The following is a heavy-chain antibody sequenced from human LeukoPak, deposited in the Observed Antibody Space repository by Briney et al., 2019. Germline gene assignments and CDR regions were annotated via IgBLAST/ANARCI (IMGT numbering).Heavy chain of an antibody. D-gene: IGHD3-22*01. J-gene: IGHJ3*02. Sequence: GGSLRLSCAASGFTFSSYAMSWVRQAPGKGLEWVSAISGSGGSTYYADSVKGRFTISRDNSKNTLYLQMNSLRAEDTAVYYCAKDRVDLYYYDSSGYPDDAFDIWGQGTMVTV. CDR1: GFTFSSYA. CDR2: ISGSGGST. V-gene: IGHV3-23*01. CDR3: AKDRVDLYYYDSSGYPDDAFDI.